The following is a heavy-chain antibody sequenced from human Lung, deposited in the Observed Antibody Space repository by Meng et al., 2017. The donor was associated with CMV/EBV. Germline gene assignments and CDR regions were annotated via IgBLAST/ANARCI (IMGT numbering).Heavy chain of an antibody. D-gene: IGHD3-22*01. Sequence: SXXVSXKASGSTLNTYTISWVRQAPGQGLEWMGRFIPIFGMANYVLKFQGRVTITADKSTSTAYMELSSLRSDDTAVYYCARSDRVADSYGMNAWGQGTTVTVSS. V-gene: IGHV1-69*02. CDR2: FIPIFGMA. CDR3: ARSDRVADSYGMNA. CDR1: GSTLNTYT. J-gene: IGHJ6*02.